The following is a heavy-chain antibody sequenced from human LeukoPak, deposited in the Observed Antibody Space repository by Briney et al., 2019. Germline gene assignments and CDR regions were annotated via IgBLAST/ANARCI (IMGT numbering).Heavy chain of an antibody. J-gene: IGHJ4*02. Sequence: SQTLSLTCTVSGGSISSGCYSWSWLPQHPGQGLDWIGYIYYSGSTYYNPSLKSRVTISVDTSKNQFSLKLSSVTAADTAVYYCARGGYDILTGYYHFDYWGQGTLVTVSS. V-gene: IGHV4-31*03. CDR3: ARGGYDILTGYYHFDY. CDR1: GGSISSGCYS. CDR2: IYYSGST. D-gene: IGHD3-9*01.